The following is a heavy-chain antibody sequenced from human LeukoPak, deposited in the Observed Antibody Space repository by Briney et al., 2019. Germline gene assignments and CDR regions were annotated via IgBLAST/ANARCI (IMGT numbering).Heavy chain of an antibody. V-gene: IGHV4-31*03. CDR1: GGSISSGGYY. Sequence: ESGPGLVKPSQTLSLTCTVSGGSISSGGYYWSWIRQHPGKGLEWIGYIYYSGSTYYNPSLKSRVTISVDTSKNQFSLKVSSVTDADTSVYYCARGPLNWFDPWGQGTLVTVSS. CDR3: ARGPLNWFDP. CDR2: IYYSGST. J-gene: IGHJ5*02.